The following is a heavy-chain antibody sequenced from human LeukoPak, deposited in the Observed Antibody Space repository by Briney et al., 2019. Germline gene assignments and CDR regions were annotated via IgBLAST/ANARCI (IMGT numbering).Heavy chain of an antibody. J-gene: IGHJ4*02. V-gene: IGHV3-23*01. CDR3: AKDLNYGFDY. CDR2: LSGNGDKT. D-gene: IGHD3-10*01. Sequence: GGSLRLSCAASGFAFSTYAMSWVRQAPGKGLEWVSALSGNGDKTFYAGSVRGRFTVSRDNPKIRPFLQMYGLRAEDTAVYYCAKDLNYGFDYWGQGTLVTVSS. CDR1: GFAFSTYA.